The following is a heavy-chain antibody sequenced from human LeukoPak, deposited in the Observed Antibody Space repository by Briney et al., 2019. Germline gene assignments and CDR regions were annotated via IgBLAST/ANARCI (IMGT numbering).Heavy chain of an antibody. J-gene: IGHJ4*02. Sequence: EASVKVSCKASGGTFSSYAISWVRQAPGQGLEWKGIINPSGGSTSYAQKFQGRVTMTRDTSTSTVYMELSSLRSEDTAVYYCARTSTSRAAVAGLTGHFDYWGQGTLVTVSS. CDR3: ARTSTSRAAVAGLTGHFDY. CDR2: INPSGGST. CDR1: GGTFSSYA. V-gene: IGHV1-46*01. D-gene: IGHD6-19*01.